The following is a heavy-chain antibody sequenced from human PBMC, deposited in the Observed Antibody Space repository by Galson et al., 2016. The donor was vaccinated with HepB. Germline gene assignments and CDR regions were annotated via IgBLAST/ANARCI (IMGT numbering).Heavy chain of an antibody. V-gene: IGHV1-69*13. J-gene: IGHJ4*02. D-gene: IGHD5-24*01. Sequence: SVKVSCKASGGPFSFYAFSWVRQAPGQGLEWMGGFIPISDTANYAQKFQGRVTITADESTSTAYMELSSLRSEDTAVYYCARVGRDGYYYLDYWGQGTLVTVSS. CDR2: FIPISDTA. CDR1: GGPFSFYA. CDR3: ARVGRDGYYYLDY.